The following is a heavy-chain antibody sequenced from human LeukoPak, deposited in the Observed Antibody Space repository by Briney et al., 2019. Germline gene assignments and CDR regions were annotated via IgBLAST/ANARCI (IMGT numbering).Heavy chain of an antibody. CDR2: IERDSGGT. D-gene: IGHD5-18*01. CDR1: GYTFTGYY. J-gene: IGHJ4*02. CDR3: ARGHVTAASFDY. Sequence: ASVQVSFKASGYTFTGYYILWVRQAPGQGLERMGWIERDSGGTNYAQKFQGRVTMTRDTSITTAYMELRRLRSDDTAVYYCARGHVTAASFDYGGQGTLVTVS. V-gene: IGHV1-2*02.